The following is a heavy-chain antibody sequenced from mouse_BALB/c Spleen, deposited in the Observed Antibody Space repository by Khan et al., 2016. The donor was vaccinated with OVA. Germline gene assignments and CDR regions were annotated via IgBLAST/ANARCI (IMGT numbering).Heavy chain of an antibody. J-gene: IGHJ2*01. V-gene: IGHV3-2*02. CDR3: ARTARIKY. Sequence: EVELVESGPGLVKPSQSLSLTCTVTGYSITSGYGWNWIRQFPGNKLEWMGYISYSGSTNYNPSLKSRISFTRDKSKNPFFLQLNSVTTEDTATYYCARTARIKYWGQGTTLTVSS. CDR2: ISYSGST. D-gene: IGHD1-2*01. CDR1: GYSITSGYG.